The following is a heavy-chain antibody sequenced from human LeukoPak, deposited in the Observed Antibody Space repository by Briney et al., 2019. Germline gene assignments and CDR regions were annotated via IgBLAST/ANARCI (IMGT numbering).Heavy chain of an antibody. D-gene: IGHD6-19*01. CDR3: ARGPHSSGWYSRYYWYFDL. CDR2: INDSGST. CDR1: DESFSGYY. V-gene: IGHV4-34*01. Sequence: SSETLSLTCAVYDESFSGYYWSWIRQPPGRGLEWIGEINDSGSTNYNPSLKSRVTISVDTSKNQFSLKLNSVTAADTAVYYCARGPHSSGWYSRYYWYFDLWGRGTLVTVSS. J-gene: IGHJ2*01.